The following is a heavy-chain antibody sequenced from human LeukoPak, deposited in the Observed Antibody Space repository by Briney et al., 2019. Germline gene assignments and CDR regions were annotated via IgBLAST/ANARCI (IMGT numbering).Heavy chain of an antibody. CDR2: IYHTGST. CDR3: ASRKLGNDY. CDR1: GGSVSDYY. V-gene: IGHV4-59*02. Sequence: PSETLSLTCTISGGSVSDYYWSWIRQSPGKGLEWIGYIYHTGSTSYSPSLKSRVTISADTSQNQFSLTLSSVTAADTAVYYCASRKLGNDYWGQGTRVTVSA. D-gene: IGHD7-27*01. J-gene: IGHJ4*02.